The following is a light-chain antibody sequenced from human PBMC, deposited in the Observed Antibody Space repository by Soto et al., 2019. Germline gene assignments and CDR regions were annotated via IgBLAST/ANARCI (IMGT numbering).Light chain of an antibody. CDR2: EVS. Sequence: QSALTQPPSASGSPGQSVTISCTGTSSDVGGYNYVSWYQQHPGKAPKLMIYEVSKRPSGVPDRSSGSKSGNTASLTVSGLQAEDEADYYCSSHAGNRVFGGGTKLTVL. CDR3: SSHAGNRV. V-gene: IGLV2-8*01. J-gene: IGLJ2*01. CDR1: SSDVGGYNY.